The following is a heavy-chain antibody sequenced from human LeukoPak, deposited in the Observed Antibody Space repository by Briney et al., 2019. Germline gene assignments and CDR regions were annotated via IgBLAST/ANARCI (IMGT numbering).Heavy chain of an antibody. V-gene: IGHV4-4*02. CDR2: IYHSGST. J-gene: IGHJ4*02. CDR1: GGSIKSNNW. D-gene: IGHD6-13*01. CDR3: ARETQGSSSWY. Sequence: PSGTLSLTCAVSGGSIKSNNWWSWVRQPPGKGLEWIGEIYHSGSTNYNPSLESRVTVSVDKSKNQFSLDLSSVTAADTAVYYCARETQGSSSWYWGRGTLVIVSS.